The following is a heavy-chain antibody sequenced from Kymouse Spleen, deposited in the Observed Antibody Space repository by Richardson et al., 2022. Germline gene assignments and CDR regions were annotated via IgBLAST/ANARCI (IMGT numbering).Heavy chain of an antibody. CDR3: ARGLVRGVIYYGMDV. Sequence: QVQLQQWGAGLLKPSETLSLTCAVYGGSFSGYYWSWIRQPPGKGLEWIGEINHSGSTNYNPSLKSRVTISVDTSKNQFSLKLSSVTAADTAVYYCARGLVRGVIYYGMDVWGQGTTVTVSS. V-gene: IGHV4-34*01. D-gene: IGHD3-10*01. CDR1: GGSFSGYY. J-gene: IGHJ6*02. CDR2: INHSGST.